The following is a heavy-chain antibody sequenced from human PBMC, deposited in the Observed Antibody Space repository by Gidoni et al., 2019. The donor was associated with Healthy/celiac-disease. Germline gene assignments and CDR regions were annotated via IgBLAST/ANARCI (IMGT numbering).Heavy chain of an antibody. J-gene: IGHJ4*02. D-gene: IGHD4-17*01. V-gene: IGHV3-23*01. CDR3: ATGLNYGDYFDY. CDR2: MSGSGGST. Sequence: EVQLLESGGGLVQPGGSLRLSCAAPGSPFSRYAMSWVRQAPGTGLEWVSAMSGSGGSTYYADSGKGRFTSSRDNSKNTLYLQMNSLRAEDTAVYYCATGLNYGDYFDYWGQGTLVTVSS. CDR1: GSPFSRYA.